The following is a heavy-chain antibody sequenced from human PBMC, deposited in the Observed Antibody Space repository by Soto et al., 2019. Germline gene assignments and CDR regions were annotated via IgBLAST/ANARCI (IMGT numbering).Heavy chain of an antibody. CDR2: ISPDGGRT. CDR1: GYTFTTYY. J-gene: IGHJ4*02. Sequence: QVQLVQSGAEVKKPGASVKVSCKASGYTFTTYYMHWVRQAPGQGLEWMGIISPDGGRTSYAQKFQGRITMTRDTSTSTVYMGVSSLRFEDTAVYYCATRDPGHYWGQGTLVTVSS. V-gene: IGHV1-46*01. CDR3: ATRDPGHY.